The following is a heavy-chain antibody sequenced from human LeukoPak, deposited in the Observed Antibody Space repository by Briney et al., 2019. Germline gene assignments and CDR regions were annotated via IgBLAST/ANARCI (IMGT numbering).Heavy chain of an antibody. CDR3: ARVRYCTNGVCSPDDAFDI. V-gene: IGHV1-2*06. CDR1: GYTFTGYY. D-gene: IGHD2-8*01. CDR2: IYPNSGGT. Sequence: ASVKVSCKASGYTFTGYYMHWVRQAPGQGLEWMGRIYPNSGGTNYAQKFQGRVTMTRDTSISTAYMELSRLRSDDTAVYYCARVRYCTNGVCSPDDAFDIWGQGTMVTVSS. J-gene: IGHJ3*02.